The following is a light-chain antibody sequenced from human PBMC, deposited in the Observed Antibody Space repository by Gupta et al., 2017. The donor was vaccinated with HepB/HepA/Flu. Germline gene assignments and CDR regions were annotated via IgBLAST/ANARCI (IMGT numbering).Light chain of an antibody. CDR2: GAS. Sequence: DIHMTQSPSSLSASIGDRVNITCRASQSINLYLNWYQQKPGQAPRLLISGASSLQSGVPSRFTGGGSGTDFTLTISSLQPADFATYFCQQSHSTLLTFGEGTKVEIK. CDR3: QQSHSTLLT. V-gene: IGKV1-39*01. J-gene: IGKJ4*01. CDR1: QSINLY.